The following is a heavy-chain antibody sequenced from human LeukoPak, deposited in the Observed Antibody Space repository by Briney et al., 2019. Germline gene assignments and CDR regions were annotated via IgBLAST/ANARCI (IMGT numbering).Heavy chain of an antibody. CDR3: ARAKAARPNWSDP. J-gene: IGHJ5*02. CDR2: IYYSGST. D-gene: IGHD6-6*01. Sequence: SETLSLTCTVSGGSISSYYWSWIRQPPGKGLEWIGYIYYSGSTNYNPSLKSRVTISVDTSKNQFSLKLSSVTAADTAVYYCARAKAARPNWSDPWGQGTLVTVSS. V-gene: IGHV4-59*01. CDR1: GGSISSYY.